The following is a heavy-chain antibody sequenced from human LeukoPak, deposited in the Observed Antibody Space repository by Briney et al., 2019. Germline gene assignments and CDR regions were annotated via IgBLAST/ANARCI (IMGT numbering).Heavy chain of an antibody. CDR3: AKPKLLHAFDF. D-gene: IGHD2-21*02. CDR2: INGDGGNT. V-gene: IGHV3-23*01. J-gene: IGHJ3*01. Sequence: GGSLRLSCTDSRSSFRTYDMNWVRQSPGKGLEWVSAINGDGGNTYYAGSVKGRFTISRDNSKNTLYLQMNSLRVDDTAVYYCAKPKLLHAFDFWGQGTMVSVSS. CDR1: RSSFRTYD.